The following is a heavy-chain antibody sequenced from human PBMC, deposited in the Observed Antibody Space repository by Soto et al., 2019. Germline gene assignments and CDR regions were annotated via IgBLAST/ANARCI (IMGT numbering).Heavy chain of an antibody. CDR1: GGSFSGYY. J-gene: IGHJ4*02. CDR3: ARGGSVVAMGNDFDY. Sequence: SETLSLTCAVYGGSFSGYYWTWIRQPPGTGLEWIGEINHSGSTNYNPSLKSRVTISVDTSKNQFSLKLTSVTAADTAVYYCARGGSVVAMGNDFDYWGQGTLVTVSS. D-gene: IGHD3-22*01. V-gene: IGHV4-34*01. CDR2: INHSGST.